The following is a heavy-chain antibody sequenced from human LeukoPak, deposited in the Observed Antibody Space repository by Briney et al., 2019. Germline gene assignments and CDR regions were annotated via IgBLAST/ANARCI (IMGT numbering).Heavy chain of an antibody. D-gene: IGHD6-6*01. CDR1: GGTFSSYA. J-gene: IGHJ6*02. V-gene: IGHV1-69*04. CDR2: IIPILGIA. CDR3: ARGARSIAARHDYYYYGMDV. Sequence: SVKVSCTASGGTFSSYAISWVRQAPGQGLEWMGRIIPILGIANYAQKFQGRVTITADKSTSTAYMELSSLRSEDTAVYYCARGARSIAARHDYYYYGMDVWGQGTTVTVSS.